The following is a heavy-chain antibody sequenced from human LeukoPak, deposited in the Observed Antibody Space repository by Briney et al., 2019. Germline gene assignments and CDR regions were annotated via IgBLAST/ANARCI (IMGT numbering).Heavy chain of an antibody. CDR3: ARAADFWSGYYPYDY. J-gene: IGHJ4*02. Sequence: SQTLSLTCTVSGGSISSGDYYWSGIRQPPGKGLEWIGYIYYSGSTYYNPSLKSRVTISVDTSKNQFSLKLSSVTAADTAVYYCARAADFWSGYYPYDYWGQGTLVTVSS. D-gene: IGHD3-3*01. CDR2: IYYSGST. CDR1: GGSISSGDYY. V-gene: IGHV4-30-4*08.